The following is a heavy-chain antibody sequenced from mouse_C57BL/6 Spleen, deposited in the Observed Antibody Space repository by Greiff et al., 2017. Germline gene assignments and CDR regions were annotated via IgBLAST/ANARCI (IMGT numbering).Heavy chain of an antibody. J-gene: IGHJ2*01. CDR1: GFTFTDYY. Sequence: DVMLVESGGGLVQPGGSLSLSCAASGFTFTDYYMSWVRQPPGKALEWLGFIRNKANGYTTEYSASVKGRFTISRDNSQSILYLQMNALRAEDSATYYCARYLYDYYVYFDYWGQGTTLTVSS. V-gene: IGHV7-3*01. D-gene: IGHD2-4*01. CDR2: IRNKANGYTT. CDR3: ARYLYDYYVYFDY.